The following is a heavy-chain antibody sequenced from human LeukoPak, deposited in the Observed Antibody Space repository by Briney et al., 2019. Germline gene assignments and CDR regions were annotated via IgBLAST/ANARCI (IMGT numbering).Heavy chain of an antibody. CDR1: GGSFSGYY. D-gene: IGHD4-11*01. Sequence: SETLSLTCAVYGGSFSGYYWSWIRQPSGKGLEWIGEINHSGSTNYNPSLKSRVTISVDTSKNQFSLKLSSVTAADTAVYYCARGKGYSNYIGWFDPWGQGTLVTVSS. J-gene: IGHJ5*02. CDR3: ARGKGYSNYIGWFDP. V-gene: IGHV4-34*01. CDR2: INHSGST.